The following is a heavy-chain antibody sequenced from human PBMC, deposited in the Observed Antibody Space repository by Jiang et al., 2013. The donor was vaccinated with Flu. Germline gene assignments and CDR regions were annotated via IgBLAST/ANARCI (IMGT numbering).Heavy chain of an antibody. Sequence: CAVYGGSFSGYYWSWIRQPPGKGLEWIGEINHSGSTNYNPSLKSRVTISVDTSKNQFSLKLSSVTAADTAVYYCARGKQYKTRKSQVFIVLKGWFDPWGQGTLVTVSS. D-gene: IGHD2-8*01. CDR2: INHSGST. CDR3: ARGKQYKTRKSQVFIVLKGWFDP. CDR1: GGSFSGYY. J-gene: IGHJ5*02. V-gene: IGHV4-34*01.